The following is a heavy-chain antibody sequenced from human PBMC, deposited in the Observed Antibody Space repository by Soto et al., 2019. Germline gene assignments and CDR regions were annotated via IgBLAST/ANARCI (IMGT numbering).Heavy chain of an antibody. Sequence: PGGSLRLSCAASGFTFSNYAMNWVRQAPGKGLEWVAVVLNDGSDKYYTDSVKGRFTISRDNSNNTLYLQVNSLRGDDTAVYYCARFQGIGGWDPLDYRGQGTLVTVSS. CDR1: GFTFSNYA. CDR3: ARFQGIGGWDPLDY. D-gene: IGHD6-19*01. J-gene: IGHJ4*02. CDR2: VLNDGSDK. V-gene: IGHV3-30-3*01.